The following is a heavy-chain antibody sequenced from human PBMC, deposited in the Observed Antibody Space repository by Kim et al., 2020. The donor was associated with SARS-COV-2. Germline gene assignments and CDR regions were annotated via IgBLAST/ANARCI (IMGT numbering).Heavy chain of an antibody. CDR3: ASAYCSTATCPTDY. D-gene: IGHD2-2*01. CDR1: GFTFSSYG. CDR2: IWYDGSNK. J-gene: IGHJ4*02. Sequence: GGSLRLSCAASGFTFSSYGMHWVRQAPGKGLEWVAVIWYDGSNKYYADSVKGRFTISRDNSKNTLYLQMNSLRAEDTAVYHCASAYCSTATCPTDYWGQGTLVTVSS. V-gene: IGHV3-33*08.